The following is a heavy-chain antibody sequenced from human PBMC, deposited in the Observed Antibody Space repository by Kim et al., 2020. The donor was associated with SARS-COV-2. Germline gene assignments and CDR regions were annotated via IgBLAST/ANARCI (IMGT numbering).Heavy chain of an antibody. J-gene: IGHJ1*01. CDR3: ARGYYYGSGSSTEYFQH. V-gene: IGHV4-34*01. Sequence: LKSRVTISVDTSKNQFSLKLSSVTAADTAVYYCARGYYYGSGSSTEYFQHWGQGTLVTVSS. D-gene: IGHD3-10*01.